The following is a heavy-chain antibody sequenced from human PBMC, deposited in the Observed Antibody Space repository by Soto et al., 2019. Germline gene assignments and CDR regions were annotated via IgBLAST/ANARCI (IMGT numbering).Heavy chain of an antibody. J-gene: IGHJ3*02. D-gene: IGHD3-3*01. CDR2: FDPEDGET. CDR3: AARVLRLPYAAFDI. V-gene: IGHV1-24*01. Sequence: ASVKVSCKVSGYTLTELSMHWVRQAPGKGLEWMGGFDPEDGETIYAQKFQGRVTMTEDTSTDTAYMELSSLRSEDTAVYYCAARVLRLPYAAFDIWGQGTMVTVSS. CDR1: GYTLTELS.